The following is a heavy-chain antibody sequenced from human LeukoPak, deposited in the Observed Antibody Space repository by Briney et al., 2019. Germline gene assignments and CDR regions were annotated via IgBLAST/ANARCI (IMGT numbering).Heavy chain of an antibody. CDR2: INSDGSGT. D-gene: IGHD5-24*01. J-gene: IGHJ4*02. CDR3: ARGSDGYNY. Sequence: GGSLRLSCAASGFNFSSYWMHWVRQAPGKGLVWVSRINSDGSGTSYADSLKGRLTISRDNAKNSLYLQMNSLRAEDTAVYYCARGSDGYNYWGQGTLVTVSS. CDR1: GFNFSSYW. V-gene: IGHV3-74*01.